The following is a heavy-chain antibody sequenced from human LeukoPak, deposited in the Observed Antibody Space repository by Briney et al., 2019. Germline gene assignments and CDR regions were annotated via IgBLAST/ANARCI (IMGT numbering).Heavy chain of an antibody. Sequence: ASVKVSCKASGYTFTSYGISWVRQAPGQGLEWMGWISAYNGNTNYAQKLQGRVTMTTDTSTSTAYMELRSLRSDDTAVYYCARGFQTIVVVPAAVDWFDPWGQGTLVTVSS. CDR2: ISAYNGNT. CDR1: GYTFTSYG. D-gene: IGHD2-2*01. V-gene: IGHV1-18*01. CDR3: ARGFQTIVVVPAAVDWFDP. J-gene: IGHJ5*02.